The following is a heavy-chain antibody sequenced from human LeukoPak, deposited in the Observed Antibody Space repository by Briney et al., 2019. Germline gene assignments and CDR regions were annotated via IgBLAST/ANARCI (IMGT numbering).Heavy chain of an antibody. CDR3: ARDRLYSGSYDPHWYFDL. V-gene: IGHV4-31*03. CDR2: IFYSGST. J-gene: IGHJ2*01. CDR1: GGSISSVGYL. Sequence: PSETLSLTCTVSGGSISSVGYLWSWIRQHPGRGLEWIGYIFYSGSTYYDPSLQSRVTISVDTSKNQFSLKLSSVTAADTAVYYCARDRLYSGSYDPHWYFDLWGRGTLVTVSS. D-gene: IGHD1-26*01.